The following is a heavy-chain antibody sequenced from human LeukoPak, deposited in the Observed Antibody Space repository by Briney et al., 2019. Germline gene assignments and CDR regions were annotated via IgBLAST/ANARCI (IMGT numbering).Heavy chain of an antibody. V-gene: IGHV1-69*05. D-gene: IGHD4-17*01. Sequence: ASVKVSCKASGGTFSSYAISWVRQAPGQGLEWMGGIIPIFGTANYAQKFQGRVTITTDESTSTAYMELSSLRSEDTAVYYCASAHDYGDAFDIWGQETMVTVSS. CDR3: ASAHDYGDAFDI. J-gene: IGHJ3*02. CDR2: IIPIFGTA. CDR1: GGTFSSYA.